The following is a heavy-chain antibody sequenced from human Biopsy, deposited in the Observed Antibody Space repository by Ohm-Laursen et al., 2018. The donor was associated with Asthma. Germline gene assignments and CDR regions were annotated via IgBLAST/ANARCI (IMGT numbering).Heavy chain of an antibody. J-gene: IGHJ5*02. CDR3: ARDRPITMVRGVIIMFDP. Sequence: GSLRLSCAASGFTFSSYWMSWVRQAPGKGLEWVANIKQDGSEKYYVDSVKGRFTISRDNAKNSLYLQMNSLRAEDTAVYYCARDRPITMVRGVIIMFDPWGQGTLVTVSS. D-gene: IGHD3-10*01. CDR1: GFTFSSYW. CDR2: IKQDGSEK. V-gene: IGHV3-7*05.